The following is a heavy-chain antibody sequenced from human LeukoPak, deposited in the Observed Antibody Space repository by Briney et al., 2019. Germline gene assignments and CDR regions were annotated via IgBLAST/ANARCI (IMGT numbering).Heavy chain of an antibody. CDR1: GYTFTGYY. J-gene: IGHJ4*02. CDR2: INPNSGGT. D-gene: IGHD3-22*01. CDR3: ARAYYHDTSSYQGFDF. Sequence: GASVKVSCKASGYTFTGYYMHWVRQAPGQGLEWMGWINPNSGGTDYAQKLQGRVTMTTDTSTSTAYMELRSLRSDDTAVYFCARAYYHDTSSYQGFDFWGQGTLVTVSS. V-gene: IGHV1-2*02.